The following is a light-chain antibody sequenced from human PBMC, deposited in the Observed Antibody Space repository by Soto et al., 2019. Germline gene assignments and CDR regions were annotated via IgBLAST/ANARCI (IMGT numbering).Light chain of an antibody. Sequence: QSALTQPASVSGSPGQSITISCTGTSSDVGGYNYVSWYQQHPDKAPRLMIYDVTNRPSGVSYRFSGSKSANTASLTISGLQAEDEADYYCSSYTSSSTLLFGGGTKLTVL. J-gene: IGLJ2*01. CDR3: SSYTSSSTLL. CDR1: SSDVGGYNY. V-gene: IGLV2-14*03. CDR2: DVT.